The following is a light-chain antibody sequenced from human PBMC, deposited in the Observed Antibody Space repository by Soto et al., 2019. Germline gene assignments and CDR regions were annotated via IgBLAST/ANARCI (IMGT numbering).Light chain of an antibody. CDR1: QNINNY. CDR2: AAS. Sequence: DIQMTQSPSSLSASVGVRVTITCRASQNINNYLNWYQQRPGKAPKLLIYAASTLQSGVPSRFSGSGSGTDFTLAISSLQPEDFATYYCQQSYIEPWGTCGQGTKVDIK. V-gene: IGKV1-39*01. J-gene: IGKJ1*01. CDR3: QQSYIEPWGT.